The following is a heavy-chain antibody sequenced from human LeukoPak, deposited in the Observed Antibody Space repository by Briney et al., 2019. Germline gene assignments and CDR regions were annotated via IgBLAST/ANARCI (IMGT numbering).Heavy chain of an antibody. D-gene: IGHD3-22*01. Sequence: SVKVSCKASGGTFSSYAISWVRQAPGQGLEWMGRIIPILGIANYAQKFQGRVTITADKSTSTAYMELSSLRSEDTAVYYCASVHYYDSSGYYQYYFDYWGQGTLVTVSS. J-gene: IGHJ4*02. CDR3: ASVHYYDSSGYYQYYFDY. CDR2: IIPILGIA. V-gene: IGHV1-69*04. CDR1: GGTFSSYA.